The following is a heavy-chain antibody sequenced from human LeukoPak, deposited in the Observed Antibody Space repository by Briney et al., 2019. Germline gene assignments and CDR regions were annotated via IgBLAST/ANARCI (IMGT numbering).Heavy chain of an antibody. V-gene: IGHV3-30*02. CDR2: IRYDGSNK. J-gene: IGHJ6*03. CDR3: AKDGLSSDYYIYYMDV. Sequence: GGSLRLSCAASGFTFSSYGMHWVRQAPGKGLEWVAFIRYDGSNKYYADSVKGRFTISRDNSKNTVYLQMNSLGAEDTAVYYCAKDGLSSDYYIYYMDVWGKGTTVTISS. CDR1: GFTFSSYG. D-gene: IGHD6-6*01.